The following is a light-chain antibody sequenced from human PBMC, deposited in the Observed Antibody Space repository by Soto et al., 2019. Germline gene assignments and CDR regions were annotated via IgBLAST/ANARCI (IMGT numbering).Light chain of an antibody. CDR2: DNR. V-gene: IGLV3-21*02. Sequence: SYELTQPPSVSVAPRRTARITCGGDNIGTYTVHWYQQRPGQSPVLVVHDNRDRPSGIPERFSGSNSGNPATLTISRVEVGDEADYYCQVWDSGRDGPIFGGGTQLTVL. CDR1: NIGTYT. CDR3: QVWDSGRDGPI. J-gene: IGLJ7*01.